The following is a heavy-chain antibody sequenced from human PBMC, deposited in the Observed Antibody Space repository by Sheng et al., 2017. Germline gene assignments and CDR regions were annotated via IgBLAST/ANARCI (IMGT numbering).Heavy chain of an antibody. CDR2: IYYSGST. J-gene: IGHJ4*02. V-gene: IGHV4-39*07. CDR1: GGSISSSSYY. Sequence: QLQLQESGPGLVKPSETLSLTCTVSGGSISSSSYYWGWIRQPPGKGLEWIGSIYYSGSTYYNPSLKSRVTISVDTSKNQFSLKLSSVTAADTAVYYCARDQSSFDWLLSLYYFGYWGQGTLVTVSS. CDR3: ARDQSSFDWLLSLYYFGY. D-gene: IGHD3-9*01.